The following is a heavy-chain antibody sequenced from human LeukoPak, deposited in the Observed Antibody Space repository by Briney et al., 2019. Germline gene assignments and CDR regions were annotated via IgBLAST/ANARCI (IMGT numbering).Heavy chain of an antibody. V-gene: IGHV3-30*18. Sequence: PGGSLRLSCAASGFTFSSYGMHWVRQAPGKGLEWVAVISYDGSNKYYADSVKGRFTISRDNSKNTLYLQMNSLRAEDTAVYYCAKDGTPIYYYYYMDVWGKGTTVTVSS. J-gene: IGHJ6*03. D-gene: IGHD1-1*01. CDR2: ISYDGSNK. CDR1: GFTFSSYG. CDR3: AKDGTPIYYYYYMDV.